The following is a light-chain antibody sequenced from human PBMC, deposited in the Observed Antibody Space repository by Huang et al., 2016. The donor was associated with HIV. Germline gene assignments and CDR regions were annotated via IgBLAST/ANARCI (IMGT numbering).Light chain of an antibody. CDR2: AAS. J-gene: IGKJ1*01. V-gene: IGKV1-9*01. CDR1: QGISSY. CDR3: HQLNSYPRT. Sequence: IQLTQSPSSLSASVGARVTITCRASQGISSYLAWYQQKPGKAPKLLIYAASTLQSGVPSRFSGSGSGTDFTLIISSLQPEDFATYYCHQLNSYPRTFGQGTQVEIK.